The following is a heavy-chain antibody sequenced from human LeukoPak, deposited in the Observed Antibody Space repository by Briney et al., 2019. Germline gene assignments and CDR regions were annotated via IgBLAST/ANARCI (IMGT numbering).Heavy chain of an antibody. D-gene: IGHD2-15*01. J-gene: IGHJ6*03. CDR3: ARDRGGGSYYMDV. CDR2: IGGSGMTI. Sequence: GGSLRLSCAASGFTFRSYNMTWVRQAPGKGLEWVWYIGGSGMTIYYTDSVKGRFTISRDNAKNSLYLQMNSLRAEDRAVYYCARDRGGGSYYMDVWGKGTTVSVSS. CDR1: GFTFRSYN. V-gene: IGHV3-48*01.